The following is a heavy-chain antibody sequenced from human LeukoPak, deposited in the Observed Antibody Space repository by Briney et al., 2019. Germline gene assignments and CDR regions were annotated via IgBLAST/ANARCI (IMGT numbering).Heavy chain of an antibody. Sequence: GGSLRLSCAASGFTFSSNAMNWVRQAPGRGLEWVAIISYDGIYKYYADSVKGRFTISRDNSKNTLYLQMNSLRAEDTAVYYCAREGPRGNSQFDYWGQGTLVTVSS. CDR1: GFTFSSNA. J-gene: IGHJ4*02. CDR2: ISYDGIYK. V-gene: IGHV3-30-3*01. CDR3: AREGPRGNSQFDY. D-gene: IGHD2/OR15-2a*01.